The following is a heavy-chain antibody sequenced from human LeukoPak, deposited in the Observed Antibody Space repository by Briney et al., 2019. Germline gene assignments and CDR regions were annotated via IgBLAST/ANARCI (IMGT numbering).Heavy chain of an antibody. CDR1: GFTFSSFE. V-gene: IGHV3-48*03. Sequence: GGSLRLSCAAPGFTFSSFEMNWVRQAPGKGLERVPYISISGSTIYYADSVKGRFTISRDNAKNSLYLQMNSLRAEDTAVYYCARDRSGYSGYDFFDYWGQGALVTVSS. D-gene: IGHD5-12*01. CDR2: ISISGSTI. CDR3: ARDRSGYSGYDFFDY. J-gene: IGHJ4*02.